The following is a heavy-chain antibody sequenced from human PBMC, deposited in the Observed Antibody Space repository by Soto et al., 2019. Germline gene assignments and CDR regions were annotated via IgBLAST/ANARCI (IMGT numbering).Heavy chain of an antibody. CDR1: GFNFSSYG. CDR2: ILFDGSNQ. D-gene: IGHD2-15*01. V-gene: IGHV3-30*18. CDR3: AKEAYSGATSGAPFDY. Sequence: QVQLVESGGGVVQPGTSLRLSCAASGFNFSSYGMHWVRQAPGKGLERVAIILFDGSNQYYADSVKGRFTISRDNSKNTVYLQMNGLRAEDTAVYYCAKEAYSGATSGAPFDYWGQGTLVTVSS. J-gene: IGHJ4*02.